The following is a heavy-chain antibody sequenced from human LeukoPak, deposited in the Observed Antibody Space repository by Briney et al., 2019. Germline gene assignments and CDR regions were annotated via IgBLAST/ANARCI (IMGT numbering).Heavy chain of an antibody. CDR2: ISGRGDNT. CDR1: GFIFGSFT. Sequence: PGGSLRLSFVASGFIFGSFTMSWVRQAPGKRLEWVSAISGRGDNTYYTDSVKGRFTVSRDNSKNTLYLQMNSLRAEDTAVYYCARGGAARGIDYWGQGTLVTVSS. V-gene: IGHV3-23*01. D-gene: IGHD6-6*01. J-gene: IGHJ4*02. CDR3: ARGGAARGIDY.